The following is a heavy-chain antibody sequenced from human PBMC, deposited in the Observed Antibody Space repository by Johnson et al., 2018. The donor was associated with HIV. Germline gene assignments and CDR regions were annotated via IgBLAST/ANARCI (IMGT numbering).Heavy chain of an antibody. V-gene: IGHV3-30*04. Sequence: QEQLVESGGGLVQTGGSLRLSCAASGFTFSSYPMHWVRQAPGKGLEWVAVISHDGSNEYHGDSVKGRFTISRDNAKNTLYLEMNSLRAWDTAVYYCARDHWDWVGATDAFDIWGQGTMVTVSS. D-gene: IGHD1-26*01. CDR1: GFTFSSYP. J-gene: IGHJ3*02. CDR2: ISHDGSNE. CDR3: ARDHWDWVGATDAFDI.